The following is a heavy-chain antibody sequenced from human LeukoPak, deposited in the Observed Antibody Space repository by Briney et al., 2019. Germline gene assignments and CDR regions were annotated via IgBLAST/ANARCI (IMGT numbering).Heavy chain of an antibody. CDR2: IIPIFGTA. J-gene: IGHJ4*02. D-gene: IGHD3-10*01. Sequence: SVKVSCKASGGTFSSYAISWVRQAPGQGLEWMGGIIPIFGTANYAQKFQGRVTITEDESTSTAYMELSSLRSEDTAVYYCARTGDYGSGSYYNRPFPFDYWGQGTLVTVSS. CDR3: ARTGDYGSGSYYNRPFPFDY. CDR1: GGTFSSYA. V-gene: IGHV1-69*13.